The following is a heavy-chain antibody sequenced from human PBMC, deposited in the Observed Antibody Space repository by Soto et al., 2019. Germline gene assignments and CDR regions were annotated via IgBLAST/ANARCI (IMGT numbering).Heavy chain of an antibody. CDR2: ISSSSSYI. CDR1: GFTFSSYS. V-gene: IGHV3-21*01. J-gene: IGHJ4*02. CDR3: ARYPDYDMDY. D-gene: IGHD3-9*01. Sequence: EVQLVESGGGLVKPGGSLRLSCAASGFTFSSYSMNWVRQAPGKVLEWVSSISSSSSYIYYADSVKGRFTISRDNAKNPLYLQMNSLSAEDTAVDYCARYPDYDMDYWGQGTLGTVS.